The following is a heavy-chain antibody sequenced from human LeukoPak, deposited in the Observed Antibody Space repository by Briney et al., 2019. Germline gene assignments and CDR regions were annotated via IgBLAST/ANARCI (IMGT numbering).Heavy chain of an antibody. CDR2: INHSGST. V-gene: IGHV4-34*01. CDR3: ARIPHVWGSYRSYIDY. J-gene: IGHJ4*02. D-gene: IGHD3-16*02. CDR1: GGSFSGYY. Sequence: SETLSLTCAVYGGSFSGYYWSWIRQPPGKGLEWIGEINHSGSTNYNPSLKSRVTISVDTSKNQFSLKLSSVTAADTAVYYCARIPHVWGSYRSYIDYWGQGTLVTVSS.